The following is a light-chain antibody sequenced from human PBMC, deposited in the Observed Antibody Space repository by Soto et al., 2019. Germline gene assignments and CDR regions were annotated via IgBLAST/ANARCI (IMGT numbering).Light chain of an antibody. J-gene: IGKJ1*01. Sequence: DIQMTQSPSTLSASVGDRVTIACRASQSISDWLAWYQQKPGQAPKFLIYKASNLESGVPSRFSGSGSGTEFTLTISSLQPDDFATYYCQQYDTSPTTFGQGTKVEIK. CDR3: QQYDTSPTT. CDR2: KAS. CDR1: QSISDW. V-gene: IGKV1-5*03.